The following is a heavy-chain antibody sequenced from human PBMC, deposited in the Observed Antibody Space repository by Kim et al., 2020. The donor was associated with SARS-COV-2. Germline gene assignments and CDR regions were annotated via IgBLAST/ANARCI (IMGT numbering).Heavy chain of an antibody. D-gene: IGHD1-1*01. Sequence: GESLKISCKGSGYSFTSYWISWVRQMPGKGLEWMGRIDPSDSYTNYSRSFQGHVTISADKSIRTPYLQWSSLKASETAMYYCERHIELERGESYYYYGMDVWGQGTTVTVSS. CDR1: GYSFTSYW. V-gene: IGHV5-10-1*01. J-gene: IGHJ6*02. CDR2: IDPSDSYT. CDR3: ERHIELERGESYYYYGMDV.